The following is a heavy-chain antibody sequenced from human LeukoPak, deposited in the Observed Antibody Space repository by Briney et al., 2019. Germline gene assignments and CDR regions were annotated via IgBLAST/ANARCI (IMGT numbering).Heavy chain of an antibody. V-gene: IGHV3-7*04. Sequence: GGSLRLSCAASGFTFSSRWMTWVRQAPGKGLEWVANIKQDGSEKFYVDSVKGRSTISRDNAKNSLYLQMNSLRTEDTAVYYCARDGPLDCWGQGTLVTVSS. CDR2: IKQDGSEK. CDR1: GFTFSSRW. J-gene: IGHJ4*02. CDR3: ARDGPLDC.